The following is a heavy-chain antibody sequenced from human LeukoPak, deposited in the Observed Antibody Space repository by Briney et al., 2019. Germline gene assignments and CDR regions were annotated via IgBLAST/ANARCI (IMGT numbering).Heavy chain of an antibody. V-gene: IGHV1-69*13. CDR2: IIPIFGTA. CDR3: ARHMAAYDILTGYHNWFDP. J-gene: IGHJ5*02. Sequence: SVKVSCKASGGTFSSYAISWVRQAPGQGLEWMGGIIPIFGTANYAQKFQGRVTITADESTSTAYMELSSLRSEDTAVYFFARHMAAYDILTGYHNWFDPWGQGTLVTVSS. CDR1: GGTFSSYA. D-gene: IGHD3-9*01.